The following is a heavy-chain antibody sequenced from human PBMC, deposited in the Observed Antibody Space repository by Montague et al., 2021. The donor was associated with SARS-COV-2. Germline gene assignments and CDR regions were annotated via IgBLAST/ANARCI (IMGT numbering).Heavy chain of an antibody. J-gene: IGHJ5*02. CDR3: ARQGSGSYYNWFDP. V-gene: IGHV4-39*01. D-gene: IGHD1-26*01. Sequence: SETLSLTCTVSGGSISSSSYYWGWIRQPPGKGLEWIGSIYYSGSTYYNPSLKGRVTISVDTSKSQFSLKLSSVTAADTAVYYCARQGSGSYYNWFDPWGQGTLVTVSS. CDR1: GGSISSSSYY. CDR2: IYYSGST.